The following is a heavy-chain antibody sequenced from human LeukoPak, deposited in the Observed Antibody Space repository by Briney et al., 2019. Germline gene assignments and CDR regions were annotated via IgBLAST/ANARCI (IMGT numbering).Heavy chain of an antibody. CDR2: IRSKAYGETA. D-gene: IGHD1-1*01. V-gene: IGHV3-49*03. CDR1: GFTFGDYA. Sequence: GGSLRLSCTASGFTFGDYAMSWIRQAPGKGLEWVGFIRSKAYGETADYAASVKGRFTISRDDSKAIAYPQMNSLKTEDTAVYHCTRDRGAYNLYDYWGQGTLVTVSS. CDR3: TRDRGAYNLYDY. J-gene: IGHJ4*02.